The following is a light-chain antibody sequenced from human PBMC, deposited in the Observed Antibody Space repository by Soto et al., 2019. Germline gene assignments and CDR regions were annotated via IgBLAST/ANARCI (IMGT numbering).Light chain of an antibody. V-gene: IGKV1-5*03. CDR2: KAS. Sequence: DIQMTQSPSTLSASVGDRVTITCRASQSISSWLAWYQQKPGKAPKLLIYKASSLEGGVPSRFSGSRSGTEFPLTISGLQPDDFATYYCQHCNRSFGQGTKLEIK. CDR3: QHCNRS. CDR1: QSISSW. J-gene: IGKJ2*01.